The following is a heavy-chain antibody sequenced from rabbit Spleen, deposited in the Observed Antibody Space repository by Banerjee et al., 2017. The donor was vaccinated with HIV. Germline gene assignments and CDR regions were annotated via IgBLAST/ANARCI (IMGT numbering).Heavy chain of an antibody. J-gene: IGHJ4*01. CDR3: AREDFNYDDADDSL. D-gene: IGHD2-1*01. CDR2: IGLDSGKI. V-gene: IGHV1S45*01. CDR1: GFSFSSGYS. Sequence: QEQLVESGGGLVQPEGSLTLTCTASGFSFSSGYSMCWVRQAPGKGLEWIACIGLDSGKIRYAGWAKGRFTISKTSSTTVDLKMASLTAADTATYFCAREDFNYDDADDSLWGPGTLVTVS.